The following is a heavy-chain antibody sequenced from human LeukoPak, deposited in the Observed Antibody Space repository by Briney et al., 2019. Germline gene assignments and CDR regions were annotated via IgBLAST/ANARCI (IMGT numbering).Heavy chain of an antibody. D-gene: IGHD5-12*01. CDR3: ATAVYSGYPTNYYGMDV. J-gene: IGHJ6*02. Sequence: ASVKVSCTVSGYTLTELSMHWVRQAPGKGLEWMGGFDPEDGETIYAQKFQGRVTMTEDTSTDTAYMELSSLRSEDTAVYYCATAVYSGYPTNYYGMDVWGQGTTVTVSS. CDR2: FDPEDGET. V-gene: IGHV1-24*01. CDR1: GYTLTELS.